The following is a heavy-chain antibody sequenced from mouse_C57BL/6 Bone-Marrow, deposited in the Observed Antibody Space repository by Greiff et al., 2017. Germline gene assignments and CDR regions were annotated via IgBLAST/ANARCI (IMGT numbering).Heavy chain of an antibody. CDR3: ARPIAY. Sequence: EVQVVESGGGLVKPGGSLKLSCAASGFTFIDYGMHWVRQAPEKGLEWVAYISSGSSTIYYADTVKGRFTISRDNAKNTLFLQMTSLRSEDTAMYYCARPIAYWGQGTLVTVSA. J-gene: IGHJ3*01. CDR2: ISSGSSTI. V-gene: IGHV5-17*01. CDR1: GFTFIDYG.